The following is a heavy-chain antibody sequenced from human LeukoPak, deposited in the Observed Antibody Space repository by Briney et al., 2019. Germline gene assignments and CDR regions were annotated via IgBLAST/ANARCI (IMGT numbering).Heavy chain of an antibody. CDR1: GYTFTSYY. V-gene: IGHV1-2*02. CDR2: INPNSGGI. Sequence: ASVKVSCKASGYTFTSYYMHWVRQAPGQGLEWMGWINPNSGGIHYAQKFQGRVSMTRDTSINTAYMELSSLRSDDTAVYYCAKGLDASGTNGMDVWGQGTTVTVSS. D-gene: IGHD3-10*01. J-gene: IGHJ6*02. CDR3: AKGLDASGTNGMDV.